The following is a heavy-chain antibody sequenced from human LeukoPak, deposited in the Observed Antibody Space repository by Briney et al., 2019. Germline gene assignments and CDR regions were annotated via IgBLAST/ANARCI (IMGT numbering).Heavy chain of an antibody. CDR2: ISGGGNT. CDR1: GSTFSNYA. Sequence: GGSLRLSCAASGSTFSNYAMSWVRQAPGKGLEWVSTISGGGNTFYADSVKGRFTISRDNSKNTAYLQMDSLRAEDTALYYCAKDGQLGSSDAFDIWGRGTMVTVSS. V-gene: IGHV3-23*01. J-gene: IGHJ3*02. D-gene: IGHD1-1*01. CDR3: AKDGQLGSSDAFDI.